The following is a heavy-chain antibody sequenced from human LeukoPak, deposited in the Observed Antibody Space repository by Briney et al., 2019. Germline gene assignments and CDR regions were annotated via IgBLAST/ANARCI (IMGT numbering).Heavy chain of an antibody. Sequence: GGSLRLSCAASGFTFSSYGMHWVRQAPGKGLEWVAVISYDGSNKYYADSVKGRFTISRDNSKNTLYLQMNSLRAEDTAVYYCAKDLYSSGWYGGVDYWGQGTLVTVSS. D-gene: IGHD6-19*01. CDR1: GFTFSSYG. CDR3: AKDLYSSGWYGGVDY. J-gene: IGHJ4*02. CDR2: ISYDGSNK. V-gene: IGHV3-30*18.